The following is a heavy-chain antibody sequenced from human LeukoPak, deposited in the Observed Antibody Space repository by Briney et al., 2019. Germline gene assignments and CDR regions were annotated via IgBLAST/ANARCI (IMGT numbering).Heavy chain of an antibody. Sequence: ASVKVSCKASGYTFTDYYMHWVRQAPGQGLEWMGWLNPHSGDTNYAQKFQGRVSMTRDSSISTAYMDLSDLRSDDTAVYSCARGRNIEMTTMSGGSDYWGQGTLVTVSS. J-gene: IGHJ4*02. D-gene: IGHD5-24*01. CDR3: ARGRNIEMTTMSGGSDY. CDR1: GYTFTDYY. CDR2: LNPHSGDT. V-gene: IGHV1-2*02.